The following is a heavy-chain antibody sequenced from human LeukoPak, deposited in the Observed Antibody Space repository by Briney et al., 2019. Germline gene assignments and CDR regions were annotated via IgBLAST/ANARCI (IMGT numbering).Heavy chain of an antibody. Sequence: ASVKVSCKASGYTFTSYGISWVRQAPGQGLEWMGWISAYNGNKNYAQKLQGRVTMTTDTSTSTAYMELRSLRSDDTAVYYCARTFSSNWYRDYYYYGMDVWGQGTTVTVSS. V-gene: IGHV1-18*01. D-gene: IGHD6-13*01. CDR3: ARTFSSNWYRDYYYYGMDV. CDR1: GYTFTSYG. CDR2: ISAYNGNK. J-gene: IGHJ6*02.